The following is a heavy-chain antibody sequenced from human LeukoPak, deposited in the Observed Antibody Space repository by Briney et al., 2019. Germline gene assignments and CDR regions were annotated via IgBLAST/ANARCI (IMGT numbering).Heavy chain of an antibody. J-gene: IGHJ4*02. Sequence: GGSLRLSCAASGFTVSSNYMSWVRQAPGKGLEWVSVIYSGGSTYYADSVKGRFTISRDNSKSTLYLQMNSLRAEDTAVYYCARELRGLFDYWGQGTLVTVSS. V-gene: IGHV3-53*01. CDR2: IYSGGST. CDR1: GFTVSSNY. CDR3: ARELRGLFDY.